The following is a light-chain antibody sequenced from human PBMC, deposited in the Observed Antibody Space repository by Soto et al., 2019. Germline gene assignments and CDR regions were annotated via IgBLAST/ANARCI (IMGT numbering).Light chain of an antibody. Sequence: QSVLTQPPSASGSPGQSVTISCTGTSSDVGAYNYVSWYQQNAGKAPKLVIYEVTKRPSGVPDRFSGSKSANTASLTVSGLQAEDEADYYCSSFAPSNTWVFGGGTKLTVL. J-gene: IGLJ3*02. CDR1: SSDVGAYNY. CDR3: SSFAPSNTWV. V-gene: IGLV2-8*01. CDR2: EVT.